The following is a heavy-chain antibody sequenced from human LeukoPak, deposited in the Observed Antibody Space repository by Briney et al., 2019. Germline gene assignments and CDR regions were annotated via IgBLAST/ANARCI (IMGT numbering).Heavy chain of an antibody. CDR2: IYYSGST. CDR3: LTNYYDSSGYYYGDY. V-gene: IGHV4-30-4*08. Sequence: SQTLSLTCTVSGGSISSGDYYWSWIRQPPGKGLEWIGYIYYSGSTYYNPSLKSRVTTSVDTSKNQFSLKLSSVTAADTAVYYCLTNYYDSSGYYYGDYWGQGTLVTVSS. J-gene: IGHJ4*02. D-gene: IGHD3-22*01. CDR1: GGSISSGDYY.